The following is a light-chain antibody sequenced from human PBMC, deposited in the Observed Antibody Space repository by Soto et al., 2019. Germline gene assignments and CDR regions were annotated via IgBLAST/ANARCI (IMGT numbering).Light chain of an antibody. V-gene: IGKV3-11*01. CDR2: DAS. CDR3: QQRSYWLT. Sequence: EIVLTQSPATLSLSPGEGATLSCRASQSVSSYLAWYQQKPGQAPRLLIYDASNRATGIPARFSGSGSGTDFTLTISSLEPVDFAVYYCQQRSYWLTFGGGTKVEI. CDR1: QSVSSY. J-gene: IGKJ4*01.